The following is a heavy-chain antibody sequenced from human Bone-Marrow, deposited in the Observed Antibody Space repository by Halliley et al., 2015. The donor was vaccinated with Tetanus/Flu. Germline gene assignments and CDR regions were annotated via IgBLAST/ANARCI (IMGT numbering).Heavy chain of an antibody. Sequence: SLRLSCAASGFTFSIYTMNWVRQAPGKGLEWVSTLSSNGAYIYYADSLKGRFTISRDNAQNSLHLQMNSLRAEDTAVYYCAKGSVGVGATTLWYFDYWGQGTLVTVSS. CDR2: LSSNGAYI. V-gene: IGHV3-21*04. D-gene: IGHD1-26*01. CDR3: AKGSVGVGATTLWYFDY. CDR1: GFTFSIYT. J-gene: IGHJ4*02.